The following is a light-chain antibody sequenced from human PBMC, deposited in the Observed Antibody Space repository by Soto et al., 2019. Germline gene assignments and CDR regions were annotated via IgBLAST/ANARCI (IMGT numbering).Light chain of an antibody. CDR3: AAWDDSLNGVL. J-gene: IGLJ2*01. CDR2: SYN. CDR1: SSNIGTTT. V-gene: IGLV1-44*01. Sequence: QSVLTQSPSASGTLGQRVTISCSGSSSNIGTTTVNWYQQLPGTAPKLLIYSYNKRPSGVPDRFSGSKSGTSASLAISGLQSEDEADYYCAAWDDSLNGVLFGGGTKLTVL.